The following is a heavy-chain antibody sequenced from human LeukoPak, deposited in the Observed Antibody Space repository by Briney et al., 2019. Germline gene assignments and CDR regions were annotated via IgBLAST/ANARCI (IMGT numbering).Heavy chain of an antibody. V-gene: IGHV3-48*01. CDR1: GVTLSGYS. CDR2: ISISGTI. CDR3: STAKFDY. Sequence: GGSLTLSCAASGVTLSGYSMNWVRQAPGKGLEWVSHISISGTIYYADSVKGRFTISRDNAKKSLSLQMNSLRAEDTAVYYCSTAKFDYWGQGTLVTVSS. J-gene: IGHJ4*02.